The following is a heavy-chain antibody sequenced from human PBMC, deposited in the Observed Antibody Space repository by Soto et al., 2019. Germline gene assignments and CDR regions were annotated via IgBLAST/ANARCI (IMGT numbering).Heavy chain of an antibody. CDR3: ARTEWFPPYFVY. Sequence: ASVKVSSKAPGHTFTSYALHWLRQAPGQGLEWMGWINAGDGSTKYSEHFQGRVTITLDTSATTVFVELTGLKSEDTAIYYCARTEWFPPYFVYWGQGSLVTVSS. CDR2: INAGDGST. D-gene: IGHD3-3*01. J-gene: IGHJ4*02. CDR1: GHTFTSYA. V-gene: IGHV1-3*01.